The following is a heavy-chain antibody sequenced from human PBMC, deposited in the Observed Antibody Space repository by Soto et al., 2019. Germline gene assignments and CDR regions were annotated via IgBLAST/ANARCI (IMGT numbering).Heavy chain of an antibody. V-gene: IGHV1-69*01. CDR2: IIPIFGTA. CDR1: GGTFSSYG. CDR3: ARSQGGSSSLVIYYYYYYGMDV. Sequence: QVQLVQSGAEVKKPGSSVKVSCKAPGGTFSSYGISWVRQAAGQGLEWMGGIIPIFGTAKYAQKFQGRVTITADESTSTGYMELSSLRSEDTAVYYCARSQGGSSSLVIYYYYYYGMDVWGQGTTVTVSS. J-gene: IGHJ6*02. D-gene: IGHD2-15*01.